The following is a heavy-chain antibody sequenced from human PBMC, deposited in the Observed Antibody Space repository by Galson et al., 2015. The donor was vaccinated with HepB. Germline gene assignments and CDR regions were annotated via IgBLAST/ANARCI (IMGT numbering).Heavy chain of an antibody. V-gene: IGHV3-30*04. J-gene: IGHJ4*02. Sequence: SLRLSCAASGFTFSSYAMHWVRQAPGKGLEWVAVISYDGSNKYYADSAKGRFTISRDNSKNTLYLQMNSLRPEDTAVYYCARGSEGWGEPDYFDYWGQGT. D-gene: IGHD3-16*01. CDR3: ARGSEGWGEPDYFDY. CDR1: GFTFSSYA. CDR2: ISYDGSNK.